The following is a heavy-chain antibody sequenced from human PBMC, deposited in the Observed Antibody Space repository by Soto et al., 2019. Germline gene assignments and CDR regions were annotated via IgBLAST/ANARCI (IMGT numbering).Heavy chain of an antibody. Sequence: AGCLRLSCAASGFSFTRYCMSCVRQAPGKGLEWVAAISGTGENTYYADSVKGRFTISRDSSNNTLYLQMNSLRADDTALYYCVKLRLELLYLDSWGLGALVTVSS. D-gene: IGHD1-7*01. CDR3: VKLRLELLYLDS. V-gene: IGHV3-23*01. J-gene: IGHJ4*02. CDR2: ISGTGENT. CDR1: GFSFTRYC.